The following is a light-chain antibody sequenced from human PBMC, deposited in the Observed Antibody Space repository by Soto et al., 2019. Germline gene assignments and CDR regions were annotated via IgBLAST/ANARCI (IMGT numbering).Light chain of an antibody. V-gene: IGLV2-14*03. CDR1: SSDVGAYNF. Sequence: QSALTQRASVSGSPGLSITISCTGTSSDVGAYNFVSWYQQHPDKAPKLMIFDVSNRPSGVSNRFSGSKSGNTASLTISGLQSEDEAEYYCVSYTTSSNYVFGTGTKSPS. CDR2: DVS. J-gene: IGLJ1*01. CDR3: VSYTTSSNYV.